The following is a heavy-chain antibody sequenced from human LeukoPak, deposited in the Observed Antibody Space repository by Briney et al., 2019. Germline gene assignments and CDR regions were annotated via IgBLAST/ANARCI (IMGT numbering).Heavy chain of an antibody. CDR2: IYYSGST. V-gene: IGHV4-61*01. CDR3: ARSGSSEAEYFQH. D-gene: IGHD1-26*01. Sequence: SETLSLTCTVSGASFSSASYWTWIRQPPGKGLEWIGYIYYSGSTNYNPSLKSRVTISVDTSKNQFSLKLSSVTAADTAVYYCARSGSSEAEYFQHWGQGTLVTVSS. J-gene: IGHJ1*01. CDR1: GASFSSASY.